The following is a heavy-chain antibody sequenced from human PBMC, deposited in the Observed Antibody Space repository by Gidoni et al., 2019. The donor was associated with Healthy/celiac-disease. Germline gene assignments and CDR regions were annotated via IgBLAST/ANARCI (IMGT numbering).Heavy chain of an antibody. CDR2: IIPIRGIA. J-gene: IGHJ4*02. CDR3: ARDSDCSSTSCSDY. D-gene: IGHD2-2*01. V-gene: IGHV1-69*09. Sequence: HVQLVQSGAEVKKPGSSVKFSCKAFGGTFSSYAISWVRQATGQGLYWMGRIIPIRGIANCAQKFQGRVTITADKSTSTAYMELSSLRSEDTAVYYCARDSDCSSTSCSDYWGQGTLVTVSS. CDR1: GGTFSSYA.